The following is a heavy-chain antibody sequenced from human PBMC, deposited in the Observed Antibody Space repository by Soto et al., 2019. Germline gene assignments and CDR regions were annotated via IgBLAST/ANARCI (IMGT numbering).Heavy chain of an antibody. CDR2: IYWYDDK. CDR3: AQAYKNNSSHDGFDI. J-gene: IGHJ3*02. CDR1: GFSLSTSGLG. V-gene: IGHV2-5*01. Sequence: QITLKESGPTLVKPTQTLTLTCTFSGFSLSTSGLGVGWIRQPPGKALEWLGIIYWYDDKPYSPSLRSRFTINKDTSKNRVLLTTTTVDPVYTATYYCAQAYKNNSSHDGFDIWGQGTMVTVSS. D-gene: IGHD6-6*01.